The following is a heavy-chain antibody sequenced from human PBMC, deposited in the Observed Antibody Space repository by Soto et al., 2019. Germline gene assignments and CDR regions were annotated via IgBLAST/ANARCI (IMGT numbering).Heavy chain of an antibody. CDR1: GFTFSSYA. Sequence: PGGSLRLSCAASGFTFSSYAMHWVRQAPGKGLEWVAVISYDGSNKYYADSMKGRFTISRDNSKNTLYLQMNSLRAEDTAVYYCARAFTASNYYDSSGSHVYFDYWGQGTLVTVSS. CDR2: ISYDGSNK. D-gene: IGHD3-22*01. CDR3: ARAFTASNYYDSSGSHVYFDY. V-gene: IGHV3-30-3*01. J-gene: IGHJ4*02.